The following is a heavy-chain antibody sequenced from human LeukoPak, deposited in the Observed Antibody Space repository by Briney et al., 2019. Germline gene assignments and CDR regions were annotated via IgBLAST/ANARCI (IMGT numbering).Heavy chain of an antibody. CDR3: ARETYYYDSSGATLDY. J-gene: IGHJ4*02. V-gene: IGHV1-2*06. CDR2: INPNSGGT. D-gene: IGHD3-22*01. Sequence: ASVTVSCTASGYTFTGYYMHWVRQAPGQGLEWMGRINPNSGGTNYAQKFQGRVTMTRDTSISTAYMELSRLRSDDTAVYYCARETYYYDSSGATLDYWGQGTLVTVSS. CDR1: GYTFTGYY.